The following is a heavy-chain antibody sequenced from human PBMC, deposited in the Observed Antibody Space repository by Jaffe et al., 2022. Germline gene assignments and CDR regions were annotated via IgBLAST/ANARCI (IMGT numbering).Heavy chain of an antibody. CDR2: ISWNSGSI. V-gene: IGHV3-9*01. CDR3: AKDWGIVVVAYYFDY. Sequence: EVQLVESGGGLVQPGRSLRLSCAASGFTFDDYAMHWVRQAPGKGLEWVSGISWNSGSIGYADSVKGRFTISRDNAKNSLYLQMNSLRAEDTALYYCAKDWGIVVVAYYFDYWGQGTLVTVSS. J-gene: IGHJ4*02. CDR1: GFTFDDYA. D-gene: IGHD2-2*01.